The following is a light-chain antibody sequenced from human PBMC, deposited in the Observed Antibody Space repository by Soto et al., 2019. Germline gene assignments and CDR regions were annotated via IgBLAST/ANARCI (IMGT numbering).Light chain of an antibody. V-gene: IGLV2-18*02. J-gene: IGLJ2*01. CDR2: EVI. CDR1: SSDVGGYDR. Sequence: QSVLTQPPSVSGSPGQSVTISCAGASSDVGGYDRVSWYQQPPGTAPKLIIYEVISRPSGVPDRFSGSKSGNTASLTISGLQAEDEADYYCSSSTTSSPHVVFGGGTKLTVL. CDR3: SSSTTSSPHVV.